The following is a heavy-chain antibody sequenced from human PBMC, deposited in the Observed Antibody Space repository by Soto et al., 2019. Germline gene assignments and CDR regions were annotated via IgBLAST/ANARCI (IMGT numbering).Heavy chain of an antibody. D-gene: IGHD3-3*01. CDR3: ACDVLRFLEWTNGYYYGTDV. Sequence: ASVKVSCKASGGTLSSYAISWVRQAPGQGLEWMGGIIPIFGTANYAQKFQGRVTITADKSTSTAYMELSSLRSEDTAVYYCACDVLRFLEWTNGYYYGTDVRDPGPTVTVSS. CDR1: GGTLSSYA. J-gene: IGHJ6*02. V-gene: IGHV1-69*06. CDR2: IIPIFGTA.